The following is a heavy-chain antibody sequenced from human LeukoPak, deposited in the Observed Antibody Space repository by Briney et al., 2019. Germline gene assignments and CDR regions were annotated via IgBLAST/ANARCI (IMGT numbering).Heavy chain of an antibody. D-gene: IGHD6-6*01. CDR2: IYPGDSDT. CDR3: ARVGEGSSSDYYYYYMGV. CDR1: GYSFTSYW. V-gene: IGHV5-51*01. J-gene: IGHJ6*03. Sequence: GESLKISCKGSGYSFTSYWIGWVRQMPGKGLEWMGIIYPGDSDTRYNPSFQGQVTISADKSISTAYLQWSSLKASDTAMYYCARVGEGSSSDYYYYYMGVWGEGTTVTVSS.